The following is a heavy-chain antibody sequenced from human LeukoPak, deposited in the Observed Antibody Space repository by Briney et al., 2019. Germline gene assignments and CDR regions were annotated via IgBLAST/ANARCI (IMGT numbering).Heavy chain of an antibody. Sequence: SETLSLTCTVSGGSISSYYWSWIRQPPGKELEWLGYIYSSGSTNYNPSLKSRVTVSVDTSKKQFSLKLSSVTAADTAVYYCARAMRSTVTFDYWGQGTLVTVSS. CDR1: GGSISSYY. CDR3: ARAMRSTVTFDY. CDR2: IYSSGST. J-gene: IGHJ4*02. D-gene: IGHD4-17*01. V-gene: IGHV4-59*01.